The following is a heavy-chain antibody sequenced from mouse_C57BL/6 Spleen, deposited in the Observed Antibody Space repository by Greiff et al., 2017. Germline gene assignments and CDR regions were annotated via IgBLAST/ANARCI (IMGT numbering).Heavy chain of an antibody. CDR1: GYTFTSYW. Sequence: VQLQQPGAELVKPGASVKLSCKASGYTFTSYWMHWVKQRPGQGLEWIGMFHPNSGSTNYNEKFKSKATLTVDKSSSTAYMQLSSLTSEDSAVYYCARERYGSSYGNFDYWGQGTTLTVSS. D-gene: IGHD1-1*01. CDR2: FHPNSGST. J-gene: IGHJ2*01. CDR3: ARERYGSSYGNFDY. V-gene: IGHV1-64*01.